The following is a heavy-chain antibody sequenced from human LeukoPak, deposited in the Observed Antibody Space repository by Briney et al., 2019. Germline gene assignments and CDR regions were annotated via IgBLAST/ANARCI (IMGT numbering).Heavy chain of an antibody. D-gene: IGHD3-3*01. Sequence: GGSLRLSCAASGFTFSSYWMHWVRQAPGKGLVWVARINSDGSSTSYADSVKGRFTISRDNAKNTLYLQMNSLRAEDTAVYYCARLREIPVFGVVTKSTSYFDYWGQGTLVTVSS. J-gene: IGHJ4*02. V-gene: IGHV3-74*01. CDR3: ARLREIPVFGVVTKSTSYFDY. CDR2: INSDGSST. CDR1: GFTFSSYW.